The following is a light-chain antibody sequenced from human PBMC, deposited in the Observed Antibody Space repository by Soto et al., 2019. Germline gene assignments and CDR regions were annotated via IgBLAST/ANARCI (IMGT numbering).Light chain of an antibody. Sequence: EIVLTQSPATLSLSPGERATLSCRASQSVSSYLAWYQQKPGQAPRLLIYDASNRATGIPAKFSGSGSGTDFTFTICSLEPEDFAVYYCQQRSNWPITFGQGTRLEIK. CDR2: DAS. J-gene: IGKJ5*01. CDR3: QQRSNWPIT. CDR1: QSVSSY. V-gene: IGKV3-11*01.